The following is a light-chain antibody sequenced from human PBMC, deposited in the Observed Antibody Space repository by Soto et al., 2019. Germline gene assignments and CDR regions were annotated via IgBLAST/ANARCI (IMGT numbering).Light chain of an antibody. CDR3: QQYNNWPRT. V-gene: IGKV3-15*01. Sequence: IVMTQSPATLSVSPGERATLSCRASQNIRRSLAWYQQKPGQPPRLLVYNSYTRATGIAARFSGSGSGTEFTLTISSLQSEDFAVYYCQQYNNWPRTFGQGTRWIS. J-gene: IGKJ1*01. CDR2: NSY. CDR1: QNIRRS.